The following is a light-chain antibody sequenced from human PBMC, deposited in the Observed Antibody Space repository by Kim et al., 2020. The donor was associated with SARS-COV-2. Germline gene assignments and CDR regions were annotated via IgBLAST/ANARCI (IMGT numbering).Light chain of an antibody. J-gene: IGKJ3*01. V-gene: IGKV1-27*01. CDR1: QGISNY. CDR3: QKYNSAPPFT. CDR2: AAS. Sequence: SLGDRAATAWRASQGISNYLALYQHKPGKVPTLLIYAASTLQSGAPSRFSGSGSGTDLTLTISSLQPEDVATYYCQKYNSAPPFTFGPETKLDI.